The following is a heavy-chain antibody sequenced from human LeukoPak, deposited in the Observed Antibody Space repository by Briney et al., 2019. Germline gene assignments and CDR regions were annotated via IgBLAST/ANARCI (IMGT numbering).Heavy chain of an antibody. Sequence: SETLSLTCTVSGGSISSGGYYWSWIRQHPGKGLEWIGYIYYSGSTYYNPSLKSRVTISVDTSKNQFSLKLSSVTAADTAVYYCARAPYYYDSSGYYGAFDYRGQGTLVTVSS. CDR2: IYYSGST. CDR1: GGSISSGGYY. J-gene: IGHJ4*02. D-gene: IGHD3-22*01. CDR3: ARAPYYYDSSGYYGAFDY. V-gene: IGHV4-31*03.